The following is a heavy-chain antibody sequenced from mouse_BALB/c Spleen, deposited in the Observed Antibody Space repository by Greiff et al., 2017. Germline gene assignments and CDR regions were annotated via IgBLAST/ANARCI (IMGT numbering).Heavy chain of an antibody. CDR2: INPGSGGT. CDR1: GYAFTNYL. J-gene: IGHJ2*01. CDR3: ARSRGYGNYGDY. D-gene: IGHD2-1*01. Sequence: VQLQQSGAELVRPGTSVKVSCKASGYAFTNYLIEWVKQRPGQGLEWIGVINPGSGGTNYNEKFKGKATLTADKSSSTAYMQLSSLTSDDSAVYFCARSRGYGNYGDYWGQGTTLTVSS. V-gene: IGHV1-54*01.